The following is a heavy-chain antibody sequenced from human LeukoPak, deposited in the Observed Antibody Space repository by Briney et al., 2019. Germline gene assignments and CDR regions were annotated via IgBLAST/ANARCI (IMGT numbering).Heavy chain of an antibody. J-gene: IGHJ3*02. CDR1: GGSISNYY. CDR2: IYYSGST. CDR3: ARGHKRYYYDSRGAFDI. Sequence: PSETLSLTCTVSGGSISNYYWSWVRQPPGKGLEWIGYIYYSGSTNYNPSLRSRVTISVDTSKNQFSLKLSCVTAADTAVYYCARGHKRYYYDSRGAFDIWGQGTMVTVSS. V-gene: IGHV4-59*01. D-gene: IGHD3-22*01.